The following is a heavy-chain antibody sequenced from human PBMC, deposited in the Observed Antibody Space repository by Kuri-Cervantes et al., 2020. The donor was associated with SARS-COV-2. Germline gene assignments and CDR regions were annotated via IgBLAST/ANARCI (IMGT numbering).Heavy chain of an antibody. CDR1: GFSLSRHS. D-gene: IGHD6-19*01. Sequence: GESLKISCVASGFSLSRHSMYWVRQAPGKGLEWVAVLSYQESTKFYADSVKGRFTVSRDDSKNTLYLQMNSLGRDDTALYHCARVGTVTVAALDSWGLGTLVTVSS. V-gene: IGHV3-30-3*01. CDR3: ARVGTVTVAALDS. CDR2: LSYQESTK. J-gene: IGHJ4*02.